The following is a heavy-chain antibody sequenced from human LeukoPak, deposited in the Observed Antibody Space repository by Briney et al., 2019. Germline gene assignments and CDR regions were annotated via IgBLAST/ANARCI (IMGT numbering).Heavy chain of an antibody. V-gene: IGHV3-30-3*01. D-gene: IGHD2-2*01. CDR2: ISYDGSNK. J-gene: IGHJ4*02. CDR1: GFTFSSYA. Sequence: GGSLRLSCAASGFTFSSYAMHWVCQAPGKGLEWVAVISYDGSNKYYADSVKGRFTISRDNAKNSLYLQMNSLRAEDTAVYYCARNLPAADYWGQGTLVTVSS. CDR3: ARNLPAADY.